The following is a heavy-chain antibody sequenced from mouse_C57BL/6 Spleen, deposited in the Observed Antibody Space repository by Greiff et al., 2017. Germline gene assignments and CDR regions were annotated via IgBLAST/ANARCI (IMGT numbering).Heavy chain of an antibody. V-gene: IGHV1-69*01. D-gene: IGHD2-10*02. CDR3: ARATYGNYLFDY. Sequence: QVQLQQPGAELVMPGASVKLSCEASGYTFTSYWMHWVKQRPGQGLEWIGEIDPSDSYTNYNQKFKGKSTLTVDKSSSTAYMQLSSLTSEDSAVYYCARATYGNYLFDYWGQGTTLPVSS. J-gene: IGHJ2*01. CDR2: IDPSDSYT. CDR1: GYTFTSYW.